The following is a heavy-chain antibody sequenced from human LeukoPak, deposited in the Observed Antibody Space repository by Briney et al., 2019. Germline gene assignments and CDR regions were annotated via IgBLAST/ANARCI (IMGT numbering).Heavy chain of an antibody. CDR2: INPSSGST. J-gene: IGHJ3*02. Sequence: GASVKVSCKASGYTFTSYYMHWVRQAPGQGLEWMGIINPSSGSTSYAQKFQGRVTMTRDTSTSTVYMELSSLRSEDTAVYYCARADSRAGGAFDIWGQGTMVTVSS. D-gene: IGHD3-22*01. CDR1: GYTFTSYY. CDR3: ARADSRAGGAFDI. V-gene: IGHV1-46*01.